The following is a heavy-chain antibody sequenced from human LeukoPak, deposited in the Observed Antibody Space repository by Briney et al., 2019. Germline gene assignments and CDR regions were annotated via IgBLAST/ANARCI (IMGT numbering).Heavy chain of an antibody. J-gene: IGHJ4*02. CDR3: ARDFPGIAMAGTFDY. CDR1: GYTFTSYG. Sequence: ASVKVSCKASGYTFTSYGISWVRQAPGQGPEWMGWISAYNGDTNYAQNLQGRVTMTTDTSTNTAYMELRSLRSDDTAVYYCARDFPGIAMAGTFDYWGQGTLVTVSS. V-gene: IGHV1-18*01. CDR2: ISAYNGDT. D-gene: IGHD6-19*01.